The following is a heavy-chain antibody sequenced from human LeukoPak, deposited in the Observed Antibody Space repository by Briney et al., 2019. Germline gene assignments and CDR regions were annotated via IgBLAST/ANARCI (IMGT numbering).Heavy chain of an antibody. CDR2: IIPIFGTA. CDR1: GGTFSSYA. V-gene: IGHV1-69*13. Sequence: SVKVSCKASGGTFSSYAISWVRQAPGQGLEWMGGIIPIFGTANYAQKFQGRVTITADESTSTAYMELSSLRSEDTVVYYCARSNIAARLLYYYFDYWGQGTLVTVSS. J-gene: IGHJ4*02. CDR3: ARSNIAARLLYYYFDY. D-gene: IGHD6-6*01.